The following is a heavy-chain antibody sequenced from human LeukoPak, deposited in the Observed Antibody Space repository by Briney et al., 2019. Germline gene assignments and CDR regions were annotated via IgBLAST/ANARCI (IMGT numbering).Heavy chain of an antibody. Sequence: SETLSLTCTVSGGSISSSSYYWGWIRQPPGKGLEWIGSIYYSGSTYYNPSLKSRVTISVDTSKNQFSLKLSSVTAADTAVYYCAREDSSGYHSDYWGQGTLVTVSS. CDR1: GGSISSSSYY. CDR3: AREDSSGYHSDY. J-gene: IGHJ4*02. D-gene: IGHD3-22*01. CDR2: IYYSGST. V-gene: IGHV4-39*07.